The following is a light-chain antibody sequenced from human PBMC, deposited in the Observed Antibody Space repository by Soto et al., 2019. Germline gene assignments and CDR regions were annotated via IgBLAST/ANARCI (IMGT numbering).Light chain of an antibody. CDR2: WAS. CDR1: QSVFYTSNNMNC. Sequence: DIVMTQSPDSLAVSLGERATINCKSSQSVFYTSNNMNCLAWYQQKPGQPPKLLIYWASARQSGVPDRFSGSGSGTDFTLSISSLQAEDVAVYYCQQYYTTPVTFGQGTKLEIK. CDR3: QQYYTTPVT. V-gene: IGKV4-1*01. J-gene: IGKJ2*01.